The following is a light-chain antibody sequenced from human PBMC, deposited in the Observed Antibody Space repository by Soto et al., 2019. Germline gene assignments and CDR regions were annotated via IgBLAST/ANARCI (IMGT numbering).Light chain of an antibody. CDR1: QTVSSD. CDR3: QHYNNWPPLT. CDR2: GAS. V-gene: IGKV3-15*01. J-gene: IGKJ4*01. Sequence: EIVMTQSPATLSVSPGGGATLSCRTSQTVSSDLAWYQQKPGQAPRLLIYGASTRATGIPARFSGSGSGTEFTLTISSLQSEDFAVYYCQHYNNWPPLTFGGGTKVEIK.